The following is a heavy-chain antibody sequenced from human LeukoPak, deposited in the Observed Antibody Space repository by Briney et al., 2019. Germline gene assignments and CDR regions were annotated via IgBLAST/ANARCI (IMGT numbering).Heavy chain of an antibody. Sequence: GGSLRLSCAASGFTFSSYAMHWVRQAPGKGLEWVAVISYDGSNKYYADSVKGRFTISRDNSKNTLYLQMNSLRAEDTAVYYCARINSRDGYDYDSFDYWGQGTLVTVSS. J-gene: IGHJ4*02. CDR3: ARINSRDGYDYDSFDY. CDR1: GFTFSSYA. V-gene: IGHV3-30-3*01. D-gene: IGHD5-24*01. CDR2: ISYDGSNK.